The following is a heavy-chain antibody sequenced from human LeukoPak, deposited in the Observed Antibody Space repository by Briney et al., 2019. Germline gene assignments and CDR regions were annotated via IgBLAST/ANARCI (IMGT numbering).Heavy chain of an antibody. CDR1: GFPFSAYW. J-gene: IGHJ4*02. D-gene: IGHD3-16*02. CDR3: TFGGVIAFDY. V-gene: IGHV3-48*04. Sequence: GGSLRLSCAASGFPFSAYWMNWVRQAPGKGLEWVSYISSSSSTIYYADSVKGRFTISRDNAKNSLYLQMNSLRAEDTAVYYCTFGGVIAFDYWGQGTLVTVSS. CDR2: ISSSSSTI.